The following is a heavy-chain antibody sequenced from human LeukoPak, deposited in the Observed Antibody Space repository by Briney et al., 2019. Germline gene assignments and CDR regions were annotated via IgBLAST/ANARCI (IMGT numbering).Heavy chain of an antibody. CDR1: GGSFSGYY. CDR3: ARGGSLYYYDSSGYYYYYGMDV. Sequence: SETLSLTCAVYGGSFSGYYWSWIRQPPGKGLEWIGEINHSGSTNYNPSLKSRVTISVDTSENQFSLKLSSVTAADTAVYYCARGGSLYYYDSSGYYYYYGMDVWGQGTTVTVSS. J-gene: IGHJ6*02. D-gene: IGHD3-22*01. V-gene: IGHV4-34*01. CDR2: INHSGST.